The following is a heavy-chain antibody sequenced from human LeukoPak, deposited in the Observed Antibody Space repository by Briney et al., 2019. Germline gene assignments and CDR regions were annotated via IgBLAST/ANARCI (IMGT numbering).Heavy chain of an antibody. CDR3: ASPLAAAGIPIDY. CDR1: GFTFSDYY. V-gene: IGHV3-11*01. D-gene: IGHD6-13*01. J-gene: IGHJ4*02. Sequence: GGSLRLSCAASGFTFSDYYMSWIRQAPGKGLEWVSYISSSGSTIYYADSVKGRFTISRDNAKNSLYLQMNSLRAEDTAVYYCASPLAAAGIPIDYWGQGTLVTVSS. CDR2: ISSSGSTI.